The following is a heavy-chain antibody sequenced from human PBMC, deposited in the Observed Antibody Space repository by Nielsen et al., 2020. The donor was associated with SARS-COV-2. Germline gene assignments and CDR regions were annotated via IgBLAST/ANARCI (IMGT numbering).Heavy chain of an antibody. D-gene: IGHD3-9*01. CDR2: MFYIGTA. CDR1: GVSVSSGSYF. V-gene: IGHV4-61*01. CDR3: ARGDHYFSSGGHSFDI. Sequence: SETLSLTCTVSGVSVSSGSYFWSWVRQPPGKRLEWIGYMFYIGTANYNPSLKSRITISVDTSKNQFSLRLTSVTAADTAVYYCARGDHYFSSGGHSFDIWGQGTMVTVSS. J-gene: IGHJ3*02.